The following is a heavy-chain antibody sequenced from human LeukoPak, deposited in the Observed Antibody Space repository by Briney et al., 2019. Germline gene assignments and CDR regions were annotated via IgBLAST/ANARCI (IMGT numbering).Heavy chain of an antibody. CDR2: IKPSGSEK. J-gene: IGHJ3*02. Sequence: GGSLRLSCEGSGFTFSNYWMTWVRQAPEKGLEWVANIKPSGSEKHYADSVEGRFTISRDNAKNSLYLQMNSLRAEDTAVYYRARDLDTYVVLTAYDTFDIWGQGTMVTVSS. D-gene: IGHD2-21*02. CDR1: GFTFSNYW. V-gene: IGHV3-7*01. CDR3: ARDLDTYVVLTAYDTFDI.